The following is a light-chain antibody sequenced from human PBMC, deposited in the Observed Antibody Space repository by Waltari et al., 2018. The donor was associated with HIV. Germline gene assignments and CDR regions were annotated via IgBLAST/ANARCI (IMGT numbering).Light chain of an antibody. CDR2: EVS. Sequence: QPALTQPPPAPGPPGQSVTISCPAPSSAIGLYNFVSWYQHHPGKAPNLMISEVSRRPAGVPDRFSGSKSGNTASLTVSGLQAEDEAAYYCFSYAGNNYLLFGGGTKLTVL. V-gene: IGLV2-8*01. J-gene: IGLJ2*01. CDR3: FSYAGNNYLL. CDR1: SSAIGLYNF.